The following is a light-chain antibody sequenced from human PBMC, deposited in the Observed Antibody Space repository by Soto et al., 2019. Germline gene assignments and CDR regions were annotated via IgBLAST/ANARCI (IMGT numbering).Light chain of an antibody. CDR3: LSYAGTNARLRV. J-gene: IGLJ1*01. V-gene: IGLV2-11*01. CDR2: DVN. Sequence: QSALTQPRSVSGSPGQSVTISCTGNSGDGGAYDYVSWYQQHPGKAPKVLVYDVNKRPSGVPDRFSGSRSGNTASLTISGLQADDEGDYSCLSYAGTNARLRVFGTGTKVTVL. CDR1: SGDGGAYDY.